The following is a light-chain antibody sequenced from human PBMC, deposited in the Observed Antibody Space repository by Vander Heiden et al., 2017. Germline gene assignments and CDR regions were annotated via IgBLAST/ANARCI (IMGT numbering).Light chain of an antibody. CDR3: YSTDSSSNQGV. Sequence: YELTQPPSLSVSPGQTARIGCSGDALPKKFAYWYQQKSGQAPVLVIYEDSTRPSGIPKRFSGSSSGTLATLTISGAQVEDEADYYCYSTDSSSNQGVFGGGTKVTVL. V-gene: IGLV3-10*01. CDR1: ALPKKF. J-gene: IGLJ3*02. CDR2: EDS.